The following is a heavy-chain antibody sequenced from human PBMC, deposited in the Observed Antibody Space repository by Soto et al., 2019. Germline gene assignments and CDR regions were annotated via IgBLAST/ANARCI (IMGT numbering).Heavy chain of an antibody. CDR1: GFTFSSYA. CDR3: AKDIGNAGDPLGIFAY. CDR2: ISGSGGST. D-gene: IGHD4-17*01. V-gene: IGHV3-23*01. J-gene: IGHJ4*02. Sequence: GGSLRLSCAASGFTFSSYAMSWVRQAPGKGLEWVSAISGSGGSTYYADSAKGRFTISRDNSKNTLYLQMNSLRAEDTAVYYCAKDIGNAGDPLGIFAYWGQGTLVTVSS.